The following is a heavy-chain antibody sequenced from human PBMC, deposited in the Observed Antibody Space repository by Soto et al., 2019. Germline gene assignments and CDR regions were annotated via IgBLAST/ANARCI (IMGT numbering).Heavy chain of an antibody. CDR1: NASISSRKW. V-gene: IGHV4-4*02. D-gene: IGHD6-13*01. CDR3: ASWGGIASPAYDGSLAPYDY. Sequence: PSETLSLTCTVSNASISSRKWWTWVRQTPGKGLEWIGEIYHSGSINHNPSLKSRVTMSVDKSNNQFSLKMTSVTAADTAVYYCASWGGIASPAYDGSLAPYDYWAQGNLVTVSS. J-gene: IGHJ4*02. CDR2: IYHSGSI.